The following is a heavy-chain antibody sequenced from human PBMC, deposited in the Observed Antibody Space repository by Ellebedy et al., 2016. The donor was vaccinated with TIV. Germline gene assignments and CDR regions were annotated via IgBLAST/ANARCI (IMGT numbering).Heavy chain of an antibody. CDR2: ISGSGGTI. J-gene: IGHJ4*02. CDR1: GFTFSNYA. V-gene: IGHV3-23*01. Sequence: GESLKISXAASGFTFSNYAMSWVRQAPGKGLEWVSAISGSGGTIYYADSVKGRFTISRDNSYNTLYLQMNSLRTEDTAVYYCAQYSGNDWGVGYWGQGTLVTVSS. CDR3: AQYSGNDWGVGY. D-gene: IGHD5-12*01.